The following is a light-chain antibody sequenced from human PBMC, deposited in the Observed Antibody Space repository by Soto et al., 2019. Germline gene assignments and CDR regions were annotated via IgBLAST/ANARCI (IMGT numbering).Light chain of an antibody. V-gene: IGKV3-20*01. Sequence: EIVLTQSPGTLSLSPGDRATLSCRASQSVNSNYLAWYQRKPGQAPRLLIYGASNRATDIPSRFSASGSGTEFTLTITRLEAEDFAVYYCQQYDSTPPTFGQGTKVEVK. CDR1: QSVNSNY. J-gene: IGKJ1*01. CDR3: QQYDSTPPT. CDR2: GAS.